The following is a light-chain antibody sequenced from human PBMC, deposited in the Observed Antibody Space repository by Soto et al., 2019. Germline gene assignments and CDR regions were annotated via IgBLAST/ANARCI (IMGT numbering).Light chain of an antibody. J-gene: IGKJ1*01. V-gene: IGKV3-11*01. CDR2: DAS. CDR3: QQRSNWPPT. Sequence: EIVLTQSPATLSLSPGERATLSCRASQSVSSYLAWYQQKRDQAPRLLIYDASNRATGIPARFSGSGSGTDFTLTISSLEPEDFAVYYCQQRSNWPPTFGQGTEVEIK. CDR1: QSVSSY.